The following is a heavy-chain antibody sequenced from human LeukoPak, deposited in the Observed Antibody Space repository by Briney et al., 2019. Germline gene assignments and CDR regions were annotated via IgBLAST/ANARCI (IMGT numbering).Heavy chain of an antibody. D-gene: IGHD2-2*01. J-gene: IGHJ3*02. Sequence: ASVKVSCKASGYTFTSHHMHWVRQAPGQGLEWMGIINPSGGSTNYAQKFQGRVTMTRDMSTSTVYMELSSLRSEDTAVYYCARDDPHARGAFDIWGQGTMVTVSS. CDR3: ARDDPHARGAFDI. CDR2: INPSGGST. V-gene: IGHV1-46*01. CDR1: GYTFTSHH.